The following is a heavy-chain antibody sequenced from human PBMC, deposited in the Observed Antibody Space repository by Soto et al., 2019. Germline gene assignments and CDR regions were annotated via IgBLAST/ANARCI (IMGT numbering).Heavy chain of an antibody. D-gene: IGHD1-1*01. CDR3: AHRPQRGTTADY. CDR1: GFSLSTSGVN. J-gene: IGHJ4*02. CDR2: IYWDDDK. V-gene: IGHV2-5*02. Sequence: QITLKESGPTLVKPTQTLTLTCTFSGFSLSTSGVNVGWIRQPPGKALEWLALIYWDDDKLYSPSLKSRLTLTKATSKNQVVLTMTNMDPVDTATYYSAHRPQRGTTADYWGQGTLVTVSS.